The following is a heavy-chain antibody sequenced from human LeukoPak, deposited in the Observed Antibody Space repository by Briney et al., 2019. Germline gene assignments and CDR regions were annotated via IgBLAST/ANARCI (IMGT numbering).Heavy chain of an antibody. CDR1: GGSISSSSYY. Sequence: PSETLSLTCTVSGGSISSSSYYWGWIRQPPGKGLEWIGEIYHSGSTNYNPSLKSRVTISVDKSKNQFSLKLSSVTAADTAVYYCARDLDSSSSEQTWGQGTLVTVSS. J-gene: IGHJ5*02. D-gene: IGHD6-6*01. V-gene: IGHV4-39*07. CDR3: ARDLDSSSSEQT. CDR2: IYHSGST.